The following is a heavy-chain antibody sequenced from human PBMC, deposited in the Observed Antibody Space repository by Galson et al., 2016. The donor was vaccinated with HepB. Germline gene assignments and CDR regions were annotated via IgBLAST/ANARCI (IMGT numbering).Heavy chain of an antibody. CDR1: GYNFTNFW. J-gene: IGHJ4*02. CDR2: IYPGDSDT. CDR3: ARSHSTSFAKEY. V-gene: IGHV5-51*01. D-gene: IGHD6-6*01. Sequence: QSGAEVKKPGESLKISCKGFGYNFTNFWIGWVRQMPGKGLEWMGAIYPGDSDTRYSLSFQGQVTISADRSITTAYLQWSSLKASDTAMYYCARSHSTSFAKEYWGQGTLVTVSS.